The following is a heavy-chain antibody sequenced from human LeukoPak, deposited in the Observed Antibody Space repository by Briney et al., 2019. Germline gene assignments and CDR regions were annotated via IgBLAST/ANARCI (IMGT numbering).Heavy chain of an antibody. CDR1: GGTFSSYA. D-gene: IGHD3-22*01. J-gene: IGHJ4*02. Sequence: SVKVSCKASGGTFSSYAISWVRQAPGQGLEWMGGIIPIFGTANYAQKFQGRVTITADESTSTAYMELSSLRSEDTAVYYCARERYYCDSSGYYSPADYWGQGTLVTVSS. CDR2: IIPIFGTA. CDR3: ARERYYCDSSGYYSPADY. V-gene: IGHV1-69*13.